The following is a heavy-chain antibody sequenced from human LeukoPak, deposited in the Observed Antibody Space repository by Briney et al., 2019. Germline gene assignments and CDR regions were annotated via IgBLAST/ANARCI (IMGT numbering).Heavy chain of an antibody. Sequence: ASVKVSCKASGYTFTSYGISWVRQAPGQGLEWMGWISAYNSNTNYAQKLQGRVTMTTDTSTSTAYMELRSLRSDDTAVYYCARASYGRAYYYGMDVWGQGTTVTVSS. D-gene: IGHD4-17*01. J-gene: IGHJ6*02. CDR1: GYTFTSYG. V-gene: IGHV1-18*01. CDR3: ARASYGRAYYYGMDV. CDR2: ISAYNSNT.